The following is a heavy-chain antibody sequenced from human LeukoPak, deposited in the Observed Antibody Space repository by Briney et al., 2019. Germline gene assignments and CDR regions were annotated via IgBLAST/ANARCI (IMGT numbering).Heavy chain of an antibody. D-gene: IGHD3-10*01. CDR3: ARDGMVRGVRSSPYYYGMDV. J-gene: IGHJ6*04. CDR2: IIPIFGTA. CDR1: GGTFSSYA. V-gene: IGHV1-69*13. Sequence: ASVTVCCKASGGTFSSYAISWVRQAPGQGLEWMGGIIPIFGTANYAQKFQGRVTITADESTSTAYMELSSLRSEDTAVYYCARDGMVRGVRSSPYYYGMDVWGKGTTVTVSS.